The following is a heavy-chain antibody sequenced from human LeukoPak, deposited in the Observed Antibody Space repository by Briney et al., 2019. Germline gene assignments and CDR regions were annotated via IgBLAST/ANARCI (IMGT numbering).Heavy chain of an antibody. D-gene: IGHD4-17*01. CDR1: GGSISSSSYY. CDR2: INHSGST. Sequence: SETLSLTCTVSGGSISSSSYYWGWIRQPPGKGLEWIGEINHSGSTNYNPSLKSRVTISVDTSKNQFSLKLSSVTAADTAVYYCARVTYGDHLDYWGQGTLVTVSS. V-gene: IGHV4-39*07. CDR3: ARVTYGDHLDY. J-gene: IGHJ4*02.